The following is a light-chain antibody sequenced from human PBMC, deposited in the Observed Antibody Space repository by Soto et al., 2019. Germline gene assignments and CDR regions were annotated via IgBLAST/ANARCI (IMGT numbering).Light chain of an antibody. V-gene: IGKV1-5*03. CDR2: KAS. CDR3: QQYNDYSWT. CDR1: QSISIW. Sequence: DIQMTQSPSTLSASVGDRVAISCRASQSISIWLAWYQQKPGKAPKLLIYKASSLESGVPSRFSGSGSGTEFTLNTSSLQPDDFATYYCQQYNDYSWTFGQGTKVEIK. J-gene: IGKJ1*01.